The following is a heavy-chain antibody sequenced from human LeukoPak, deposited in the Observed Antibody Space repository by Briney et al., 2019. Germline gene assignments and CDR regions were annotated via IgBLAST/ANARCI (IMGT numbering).Heavy chain of an antibody. CDR3: ARDKSDSSGYYYFDY. CDR2: IHYSGRT. CDR1: GGSISSYY. D-gene: IGHD3-22*01. V-gene: IGHV4-59*01. J-gene: IGHJ4*02. Sequence: SETLSLTCNVSGGSISSYYWSWIRQPPGKGLEWIGYIHYSGRTNYNPSLKSRVTISVDTSKDQFSLKLSSVTAADTAVYYCARDKSDSSGYYYFDYWGQGTLVTVSS.